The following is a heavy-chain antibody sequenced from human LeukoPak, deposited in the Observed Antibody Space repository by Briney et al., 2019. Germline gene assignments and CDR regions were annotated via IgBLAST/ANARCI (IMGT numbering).Heavy chain of an antibody. D-gene: IGHD2-2*02. CDR3: AKDGLGGCSSTSCHMGNDY. CDR1: GLTFSNYA. CDR2: LSGGGGDT. J-gene: IGHJ4*02. Sequence: PGGSLRLSCAVSGLTFSNYAMSWVRQAPGRGLEWVSALSGGGGDTYYAGSVKGRFTISRDNSKNMLYLQMNSLRAEDTAVYYCAKDGLGGCSSTSCHMGNDYWGQGTLVAVSS. V-gene: IGHV3-23*01.